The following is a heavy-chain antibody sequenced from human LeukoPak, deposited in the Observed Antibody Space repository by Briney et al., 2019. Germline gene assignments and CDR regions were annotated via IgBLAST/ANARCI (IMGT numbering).Heavy chain of an antibody. V-gene: IGHV3-9*03. CDR1: GFIFDDYA. Sequence: PGGSLRLSCAASGFIFDDYAMHWVRQAPGKGLERVSGISWNSGSIGYADSVKGRFTISRDNAKNSLYLQMNSLRAEDMALYYCAKGLNWNWEYNWFDPWGQGTLVTVSS. CDR2: ISWNSGSI. D-gene: IGHD1-7*01. J-gene: IGHJ5*02. CDR3: AKGLNWNWEYNWFDP.